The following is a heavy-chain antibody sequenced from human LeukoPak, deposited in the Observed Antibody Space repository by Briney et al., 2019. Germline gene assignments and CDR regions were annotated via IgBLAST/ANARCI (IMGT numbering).Heavy chain of an antibody. CDR2: ISGSGGTI. CDR1: GFTFSDYY. CDR3: AKDFTWFGELSPGPFDY. V-gene: IGHV3-11*01. Sequence: GGSLRLSCAASGFTFSDYYMSWMRQAPGKGLEWISHISGSGGTIYYADSVKGRFTISRDNAKNSLYPQMNSLRAEDTALYYCAKDFTWFGELSPGPFDYWGQGTLVTVSS. J-gene: IGHJ4*02. D-gene: IGHD3-10*01.